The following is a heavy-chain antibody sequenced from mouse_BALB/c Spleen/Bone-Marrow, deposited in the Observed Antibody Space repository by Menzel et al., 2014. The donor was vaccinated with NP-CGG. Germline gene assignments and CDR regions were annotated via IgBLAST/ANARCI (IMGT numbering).Heavy chain of an antibody. J-gene: IGHJ4*01. CDR1: GYTFTSYW. Sequence: QVQLQQSGAELARPGASVKLSCKASGYTFTSYWMQWVKQRPGQGLEWIGAIYPGDGDTRYTQKFKGKATLTADKSSSTAYRQLSSLASEDSAVYYCARRQLGPYAMDYWGQGTSVTVSS. CDR2: IYPGDGDT. D-gene: IGHD3-2*01. V-gene: IGHV1-87*01. CDR3: ARRQLGPYAMDY.